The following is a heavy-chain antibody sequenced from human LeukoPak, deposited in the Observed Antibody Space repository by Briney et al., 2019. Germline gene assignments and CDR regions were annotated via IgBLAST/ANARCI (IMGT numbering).Heavy chain of an antibody. CDR3: ARGADTGSYGSLVYFDY. V-gene: IGHV1-18*01. D-gene: IGHD3-16*01. J-gene: IGHJ4*02. Sequence: ASVKVSCKASGYTFTSYGISWVRQAPGQGLEWMRLISAYSGNTNFAQKLQGRVTMTTDTSTSTAYMELRSLRSDDTAVYFCARGADTGSYGSLVYFDYWGQGTLVTVSS. CDR1: GYTFTSYG. CDR2: ISAYSGNT.